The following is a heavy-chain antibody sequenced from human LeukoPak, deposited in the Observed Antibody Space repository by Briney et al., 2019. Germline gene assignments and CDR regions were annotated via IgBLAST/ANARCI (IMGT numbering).Heavy chain of an antibody. CDR2: IIPIFGTA. J-gene: IGHJ6*02. V-gene: IGHV1-69*13. CDR1: GGTFSSYA. Sequence: SVKVSCKASGGTFSSYAISWVRQAPGQGLEWMGGIIPIFGTANYAQKFQGRVTITADESTSTAYMELSSLRSEDTAVYYCARVPLGSYGSQHYYYYGMDVWGQGTTVTVSS. D-gene: IGHD1-26*01. CDR3: ARVPLGSYGSQHYYYYGMDV.